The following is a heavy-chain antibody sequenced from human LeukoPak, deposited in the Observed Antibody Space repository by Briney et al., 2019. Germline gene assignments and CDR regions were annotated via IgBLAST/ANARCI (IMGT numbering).Heavy chain of an antibody. J-gene: IGHJ3*02. CDR2: IYSGGGT. CDR1: GFTSSRNY. CDR3: ARRAYNWGAFDI. V-gene: IGHV3-66*01. Sequence: GGSLRLSCAASGFTSSRNYMSWVRQAPGKGLEWVSVIYSGGGTYYADSVRGRFTISRDNSKNTVYFQMNSLRAEDTAVYYCARRAYNWGAFDIWGQGTMVTVSS. D-gene: IGHD1-1*01.